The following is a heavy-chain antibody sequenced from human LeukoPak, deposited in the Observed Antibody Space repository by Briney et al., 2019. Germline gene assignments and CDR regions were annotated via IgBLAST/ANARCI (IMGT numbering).Heavy chain of an antibody. CDR1: GGSISSNSHY. D-gene: IGHD3-16*01. V-gene: IGHV4-39*07. CDR2: IFHNGNT. CDR3: ARVGWGNVSAYPNWLDP. J-gene: IGHJ5*02. Sequence: PSETLSLTCTVSGGSISSNSHYWSWIRQPPGTGLEWIANIFHNGNTAYNPSLKRRVTISIDTSQNQLSLRLSSVTAADTAVYYCARVGWGNVSAYPNWLDPWGQGTVVTVSS.